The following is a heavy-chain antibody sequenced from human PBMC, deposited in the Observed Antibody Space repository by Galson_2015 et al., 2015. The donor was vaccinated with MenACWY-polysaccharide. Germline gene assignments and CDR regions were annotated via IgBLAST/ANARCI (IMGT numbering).Heavy chain of an antibody. CDR3: ARYRDSSGRRFDY. J-gene: IGHJ4*02. CDR2: IKQDGSEK. CDR1: GFTFSGFW. V-gene: IGHV3-7*01. Sequence: SLRLSCAGSGFTFSGFWMSWVRQAPGKGLEWVANIKQDGSEKYYVDSVKGRFTISRDNAKNSLYLQMNSLRAEDTAVYYCARYRDSSGRRFDYWGQGTLVTVSS. D-gene: IGHD6-19*01.